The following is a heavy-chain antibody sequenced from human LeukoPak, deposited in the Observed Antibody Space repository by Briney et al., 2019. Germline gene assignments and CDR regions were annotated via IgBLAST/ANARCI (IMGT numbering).Heavy chain of an antibody. V-gene: IGHV3-15*07. CDR2: IKGKTDGGTT. D-gene: IGHD2-15*01. CDR1: GFTFSNAW. CDR3: TTDGVVVVASTDY. J-gene: IGHJ4*02. Sequence: GGSLRLSCAASGFTFSNAWMNWVRQAPGKGLEWVGRIKGKTDGGTTDYAAPVKGRFTISRDDSKNTLYLQMNSLKTKDTAVYYCTTDGVVVVASTDYWGQGTLVTVSS.